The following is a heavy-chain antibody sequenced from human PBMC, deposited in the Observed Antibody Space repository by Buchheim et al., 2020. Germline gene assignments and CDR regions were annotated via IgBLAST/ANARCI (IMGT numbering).Heavy chain of an antibody. J-gene: IGHJ6*02. V-gene: IGHV3-15*01. CDR2: IKSKTDGETI. CDR1: GFTVTNAW. Sequence: EVQLVESGGDLVKPGGSLRLSCAASGFTVTNAWMSWVRQAPGKGLEWVGRIKSKTDGETIDYAAPVKGRFTMSSDDSKNTLYLQMDSLKTEDTAVYYCARELDYEVGGGMDVWGQGTT. D-gene: IGHD4-17*01. CDR3: ARELDYEVGGGMDV.